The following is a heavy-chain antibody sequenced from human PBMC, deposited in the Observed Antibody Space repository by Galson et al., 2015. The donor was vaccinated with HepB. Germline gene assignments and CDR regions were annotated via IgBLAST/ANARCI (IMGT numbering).Heavy chain of an antibody. J-gene: IGHJ4*02. CDR2: ISAYNGNT. CDR1: GYTFTSYD. D-gene: IGHD3-3*01. Sequence: SVKVSCKASGYTFTSYDINWVRQAPGQGLEWMGWISAYNGNTNYAQKLQGRVTMTTDTSTSTAYMELRSLRSDDTAVYYCARDDRVGAASYFDYWGQGTLVTVSS. CDR3: ARDDRVGAASYFDY. V-gene: IGHV1-18*01.